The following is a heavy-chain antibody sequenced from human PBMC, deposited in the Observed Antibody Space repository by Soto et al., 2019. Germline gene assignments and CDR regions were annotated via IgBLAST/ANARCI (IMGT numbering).Heavy chain of an antibody. D-gene: IGHD5-12*01. Sequence: LPETLSPTCTVSGGSISSYYWSWIRQSPLNVLEWIGEINHSGSTNYNPSLKSRVTISVDTSKNQFSLKLSSVTAADTAVYYCAKVPATVDRVLGDDFDIWGQGTMVT. V-gene: IGHV4-34*01. CDR2: INHSGST. J-gene: IGHJ3*02. CDR1: GGSISSYY. CDR3: AKVPATVDRVLGDDFDI.